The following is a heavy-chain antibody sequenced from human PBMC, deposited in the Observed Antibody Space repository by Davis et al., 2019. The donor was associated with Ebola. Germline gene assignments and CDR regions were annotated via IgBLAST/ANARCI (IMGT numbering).Heavy chain of an antibody. CDR2: IIPIFGTA. CDR1: GGTFSSYA. Sequence: SVNVSCKASGGTFSSYAISWVRQAPGQGLEWMGGIIPIFGTANYAQKFQGRVTITADESTSTAYMELSSLRSEDTAVYYCARDIMYDFWSGYMDVWGKGTTVTVSS. J-gene: IGHJ6*03. V-gene: IGHV1-69*13. CDR3: ARDIMYDFWSGYMDV. D-gene: IGHD3-3*01.